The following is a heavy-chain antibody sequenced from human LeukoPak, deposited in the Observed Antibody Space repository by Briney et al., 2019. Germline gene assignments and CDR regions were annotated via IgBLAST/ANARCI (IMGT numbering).Heavy chain of an antibody. CDR3: AREAYGSGYSFDY. J-gene: IGHJ4*02. D-gene: IGHD3-10*01. V-gene: IGHV1-2*02. CDR1: GYTFTGYC. CDR2: INPNSGGT. Sequence: ASVKVSCKASGYTFTGYCMHWVRQAPGQGLEWMGWINPNSGGTNYAQKFQGRVTMTRDTSISTAYMELSRLRSDDTAVYYCAREAYGSGYSFDYWGQGTLVTVSS.